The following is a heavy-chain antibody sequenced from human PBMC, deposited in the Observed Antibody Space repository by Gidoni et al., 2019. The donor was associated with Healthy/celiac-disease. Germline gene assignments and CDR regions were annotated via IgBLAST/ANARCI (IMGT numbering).Heavy chain of an antibody. CDR1: GFTFSSYA. Sequence: EVQLLESGGGLVQPGGSLRLSCAASGFTFSSYAMSWVRQAPGKGLEWVSAISGSGGSTYYADSVKGRFTISRDNSKNTLYLQMNSLRAEDTAVYYCAKGGVVVVAADLYFDYWGQGTLVTVSS. J-gene: IGHJ4*02. CDR3: AKGGVVVVAADLYFDY. CDR2: ISGSGGST. V-gene: IGHV3-23*01. D-gene: IGHD2-15*01.